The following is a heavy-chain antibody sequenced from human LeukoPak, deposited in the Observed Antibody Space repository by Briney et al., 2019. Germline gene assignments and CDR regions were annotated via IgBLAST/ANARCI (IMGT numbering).Heavy chain of an antibody. CDR1: GFTFSSYA. CDR3: AKDASYYYDSSGYSGPRYNWFDP. CDR2: ISGSGGST. D-gene: IGHD3-22*01. V-gene: IGHV3-23*01. Sequence: QPGGSLRLSCAASGFTFSSYAMSWVRQAPGKGLEWVSAISGSGGSTYYADSVKGRFTISRDNSKNTLYLQMNSLRAEDTAVYYCAKDASYYYDSSGYSGPRYNWFDPWGQGTLVTVSS. J-gene: IGHJ5*02.